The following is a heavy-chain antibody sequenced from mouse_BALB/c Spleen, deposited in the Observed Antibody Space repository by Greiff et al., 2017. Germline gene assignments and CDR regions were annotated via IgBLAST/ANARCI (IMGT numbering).Heavy chain of an antibody. V-gene: IGHV5-6-3*01. CDR3: AREDYGYGYFDV. CDR1: GFTFSSYG. CDR2: INSNGGST. Sequence: EVMLVESGGGLVQPGGSLKLSCAASGFTFSSYGMSWVRQTPDKRLELVATINSNGGSTYYPDSVKGRFTISRDNAKNTLYLQMSSLKSEDTAMYYCAREDYGYGYFDVWGAGTTVTVAS. J-gene: IGHJ1*01. D-gene: IGHD1-1*01.